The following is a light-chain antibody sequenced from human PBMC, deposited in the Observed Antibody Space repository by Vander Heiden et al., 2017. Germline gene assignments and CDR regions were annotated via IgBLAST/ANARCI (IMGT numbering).Light chain of an antibody. J-gene: IGLJ1*01. CDR3: AAWDDSRNGYV. CDR1: SSNIGSNT. CDR2: SNN. Sequence: QSVLTQPPSASGTPSCSGSSSNIGSNTVNWYQQLPGTAPNLLIYSNNQRPSGVPDRFSGSKSGTSASLAISGLQSEDEADYYCAAWDDSRNGYVFGTGTKVTVL. V-gene: IGLV1-44*01.